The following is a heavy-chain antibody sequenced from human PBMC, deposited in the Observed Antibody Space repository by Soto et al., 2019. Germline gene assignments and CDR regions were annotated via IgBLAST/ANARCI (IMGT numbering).Heavy chain of an antibody. CDR1: GGSISISNW. V-gene: IGHV4-4*02. CDR3: ARSGACETHYDY. Sequence: SETLSLTCAVSGGSISISNWWSWVRQPPGKGLEWIGEIYHSGSTNYNPSLKSRVTISVDKSKKQFSLKLSSVTAADKAVYYCARSGACETHYDYWGKGLLFTVSS. CDR2: IYHSGST. D-gene: IGHD7-27*01. J-gene: IGHJ4*02.